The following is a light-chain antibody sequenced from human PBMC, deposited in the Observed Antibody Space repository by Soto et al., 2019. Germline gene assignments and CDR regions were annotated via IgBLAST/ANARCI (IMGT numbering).Light chain of an antibody. V-gene: IGKV1-39*01. Sequence: DIQMTQSPSSLSASVEDRVIITCRASQSISNHLNWYQQKPGKAPKLLIFDASSLQSGVPSRFSGSRSGPDFTLTISSLQPEDFATYYCQQSYSSPPTFGHGTKVDIK. CDR2: DAS. CDR1: QSISNH. J-gene: IGKJ1*01. CDR3: QQSYSSPPT.